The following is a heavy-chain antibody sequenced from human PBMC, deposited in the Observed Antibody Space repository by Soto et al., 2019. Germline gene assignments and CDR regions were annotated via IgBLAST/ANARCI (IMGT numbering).Heavy chain of an antibody. Sequence: SETLSLTCTVSGGSVSSGSYYWSWIRQPPGKGLEWIGYIYYSGSTNYNPSLKSRVTISVDTSKNQFSLKLSSVTAADTAVYYCARSIAAAGHFDYWGQGTLVTVS. D-gene: IGHD6-13*01. CDR3: ARSIAAAGHFDY. J-gene: IGHJ4*02. CDR1: GGSVSSGSYY. V-gene: IGHV4-61*01. CDR2: IYYSGST.